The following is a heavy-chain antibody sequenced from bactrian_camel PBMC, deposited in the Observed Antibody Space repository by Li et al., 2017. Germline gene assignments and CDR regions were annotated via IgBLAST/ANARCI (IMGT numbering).Heavy chain of an antibody. D-gene: IGHD5*01. CDR2: IFRETAT. CDR1: GPSVLGTWC. J-gene: IGHJ4*01. Sequence: HVQLVESGGASVQAGGSLRLSCQAYLGPSVLGTWCMDWFRRAPGKQSEGIGYIFRETATTYADFVKGRFTISQDNVKNTVYLQMSSLKPEDTALYYCAAGFTVIRGGGCEYKYFGRGTQVTVSS. V-gene: IGHV3S53*01. CDR3: AAGFTVIRGGGCEYKY.